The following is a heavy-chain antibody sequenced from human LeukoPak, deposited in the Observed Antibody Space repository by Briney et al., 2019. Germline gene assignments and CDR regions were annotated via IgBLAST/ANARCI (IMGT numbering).Heavy chain of an antibody. CDR1: GYTFTSYG. J-gene: IGHJ3*02. D-gene: IGHD6-13*01. V-gene: IGHV1-18*01. CDR3: ARDINIAAAGTDAFDI. Sequence: GASVKVSCKASGYTFTSYGISWVRQAPGQGLEWMGWISAYNGNTNYAQKLQGRVTMTTDTSTSTAYMELRSLRSDDTAVYYCARDINIAAAGTDAFDIWGQGTMVTVSS. CDR2: ISAYNGNT.